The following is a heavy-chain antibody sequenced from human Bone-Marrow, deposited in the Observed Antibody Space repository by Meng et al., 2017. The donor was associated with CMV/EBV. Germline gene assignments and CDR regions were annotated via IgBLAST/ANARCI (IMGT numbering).Heavy chain of an antibody. V-gene: IGHV1-69*05. CDR1: GGTFSSYA. Sequence: SVKVSCKASGGTFSSYAISRVRQAPGQGLEWMGGIIPIFGTANYAQKFQGRVTITTDESTSTAYMELSSLRSEDTAVYYCARGKRLGRGAIVVVPAALHNWFDPWGQGTLVTVSS. CDR3: ARGKRLGRGAIVVVPAALHNWFDP. CDR2: IIPIFGTA. D-gene: IGHD2-2*01. J-gene: IGHJ5*02.